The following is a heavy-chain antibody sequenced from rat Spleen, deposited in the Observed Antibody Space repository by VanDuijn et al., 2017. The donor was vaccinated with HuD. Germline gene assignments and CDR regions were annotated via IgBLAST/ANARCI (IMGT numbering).Heavy chain of an antibody. CDR3: ATPRFDY. CDR2: IIYDGSST. V-gene: IGHV5S10*01. J-gene: IGHJ2*01. Sequence: EVQLVESGGGLVQPGNSLKLSCAASGFTFSDYAMAWVRQSPKKGLEWVATIIYDGSSTYYRDSVKGRFTISRDNAKSTLYLQMDSLRSEDTATYYCATPRFDYWGQGVMVTVSS. D-gene: IGHD3-1*01. CDR1: GFTFSDYA.